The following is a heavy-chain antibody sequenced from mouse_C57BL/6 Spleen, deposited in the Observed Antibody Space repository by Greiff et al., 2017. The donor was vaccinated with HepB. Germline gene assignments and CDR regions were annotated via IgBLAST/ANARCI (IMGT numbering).Heavy chain of an antibody. Sequence: QVQLQQPGAELVRPGSSVKLSCKASGYTFTSYWMHWVKQRPRQGLEWIGNIEPSDSETHYNQKFKDKATLTVDKSSSTAYMQLSSLTSEDSAVYYCASKDTRKWFAYWGQGTLVTVSA. CDR2: IEPSDSET. J-gene: IGHJ3*01. CDR1: GYTFTSYW. V-gene: IGHV1-52*01. CDR3: ASKDTRKWFAY.